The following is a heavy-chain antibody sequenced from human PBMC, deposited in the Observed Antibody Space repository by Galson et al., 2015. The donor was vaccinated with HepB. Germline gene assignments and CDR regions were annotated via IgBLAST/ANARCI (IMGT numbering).Heavy chain of an antibody. J-gene: IGHJ4*02. Sequence: SLRLSCAASGFTFSSYVMSWVRQAPGKGLEWVSAISGSGGSTYYADSVKGRFTISRDNSKNTLYLQMNSLRAEDTAVYYCAKDLGAYSYGYGYWGQGTLVTVSS. CDR2: ISGSGGST. CDR3: AKDLGAYSYGYGY. CDR1: GFTFSSYV. V-gene: IGHV3-23*01. D-gene: IGHD5-18*01.